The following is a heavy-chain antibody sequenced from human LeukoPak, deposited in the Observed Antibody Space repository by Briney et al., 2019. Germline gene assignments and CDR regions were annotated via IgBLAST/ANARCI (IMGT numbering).Heavy chain of an antibody. D-gene: IGHD3-22*01. CDR1: GGSISSGGYS. CDR2: IYHSGST. Sequence: SQTLSLTCAVSGGSISSGGYSRSWIRQPPGKGLEWIGYIYHSGSTYYNPSLKSRVTISVDRSKNQFSLKLSSVTAADTAVYYCARFLNYYDSSGYSNWFDPWGQGTLVTVSS. V-gene: IGHV4-30-2*01. J-gene: IGHJ5*02. CDR3: ARFLNYYDSSGYSNWFDP.